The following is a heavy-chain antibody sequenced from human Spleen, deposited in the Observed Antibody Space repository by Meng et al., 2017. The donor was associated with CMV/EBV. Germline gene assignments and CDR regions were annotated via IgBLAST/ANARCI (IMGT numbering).Heavy chain of an antibody. J-gene: IGHJ6*02. Sequence: GSLRLSCAVYGGSFNGYYWSWIRQPPGKGLEWIGEINHSGSTNYNPSLKTRVTISVDTSKNQFSLKLSSVTAADTAVYHCARFSGNYFYGMDVWGQGTTVTVSS. D-gene: IGHD1-26*01. CDR3: ARFSGNYFYGMDV. CDR1: GGSFNGYY. CDR2: INHSGST. V-gene: IGHV4-34*01.